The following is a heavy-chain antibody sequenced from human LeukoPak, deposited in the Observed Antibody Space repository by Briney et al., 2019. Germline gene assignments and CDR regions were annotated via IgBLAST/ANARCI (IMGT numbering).Heavy chain of an antibody. Sequence: ASVKVSCKASGYTFTSNGISWVRQAPRQGLEWMGWISAYNGNTNYAQNFRGRVTMTTDTSTSTAYMELRSLRSDDTAVYYCARSTPNDYYYYYMDVWGKGTTVTISS. V-gene: IGHV1-18*01. CDR3: ARSTPNDYYYYYMDV. CDR1: GYTFTSNG. CDR2: ISAYNGNT. J-gene: IGHJ6*03.